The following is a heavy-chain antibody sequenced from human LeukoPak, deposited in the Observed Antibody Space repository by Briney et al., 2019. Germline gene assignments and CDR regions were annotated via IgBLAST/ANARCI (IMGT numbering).Heavy chain of an antibody. V-gene: IGHV3-33*01. D-gene: IGHD5-18*01. Sequence: GRTLRLSCAASGFTFSRNAMHWVRQAPGKGLEWVTVIWYDGSNKYTADSVKGRFTIYRNNSKSTLYLQMNSLRVEDTAVYYCVSRDGYSYGLDYWGQGTQVTVS. J-gene: IGHJ4*02. CDR3: VSRDGYSYGLDY. CDR2: IWYDGSNK. CDR1: GFTFSRNA.